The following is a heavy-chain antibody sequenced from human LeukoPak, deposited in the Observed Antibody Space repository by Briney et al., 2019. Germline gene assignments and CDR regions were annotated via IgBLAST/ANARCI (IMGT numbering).Heavy chain of an antibody. CDR2: IIPIFGTA. CDR3: ARVKGYCSSTSCYGPYYYYGMDV. CDR1: GGTFSSYA. Sequence: PVKVSCKASGGTFSSYAISWVRQAPGQGLEWMGGIIPIFGTANYAQKFQGRVTITADESTSTAYMELSSLRSEDTAVYYCARVKGYCSSTSCYGPYYYYGMDVWGQGTTVTVSS. V-gene: IGHV1-69*13. D-gene: IGHD2-2*01. J-gene: IGHJ6*02.